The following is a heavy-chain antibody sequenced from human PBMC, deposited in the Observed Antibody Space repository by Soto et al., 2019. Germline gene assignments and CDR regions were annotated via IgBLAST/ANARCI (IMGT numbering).Heavy chain of an antibody. CDR1: GGTFSSYA. V-gene: IGHV1-69*12. CDR3: ATHPGGRGYDYGMDV. Sequence: QVQLVQSGAEVKKPGSSVKVSCKASGGTFSSYAISWVRQAPGQGLEWMGGIIPIFGTANYAQKFQGRVTITAHESTSTDYMEMSSLRSEDTAVYYCATHPGGRGYDYGMDVWGQGTTVTVSS. J-gene: IGHJ6*02. CDR2: IIPIFGTA. D-gene: IGHD2-15*01.